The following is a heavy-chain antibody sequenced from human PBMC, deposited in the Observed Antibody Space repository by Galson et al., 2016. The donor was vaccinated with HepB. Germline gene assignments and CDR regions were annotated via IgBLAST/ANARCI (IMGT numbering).Heavy chain of an antibody. Sequence: SLRLSCAASGFTISNFWMSWVRQAPGKGLEWLANIKQDGREDYYVDSLKGRFTISRDNSKNSMYLHVNSLRAEDTGVFYCARLRHSSEYYGGLHDFDLWGQGTMVTVSS. D-gene: IGHD3-22*01. J-gene: IGHJ3*01. CDR1: GFTISNFW. CDR3: ARLRHSSEYYGGLHDFDL. V-gene: IGHV3-7*01. CDR2: IKQDGRED.